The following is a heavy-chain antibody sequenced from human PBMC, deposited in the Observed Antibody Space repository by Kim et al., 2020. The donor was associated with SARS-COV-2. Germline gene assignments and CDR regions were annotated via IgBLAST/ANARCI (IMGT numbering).Heavy chain of an antibody. Sequence: ASVKVSCKASGYTFTSYDINWVRQATGQGLEWMGWMNPNSGNTGYAQKFQGRVTMTRNTSISTAYMELSSLRSEDTAVYYCARVTMVQGVADYYYYYMDVWGKGTTVTVSS. J-gene: IGHJ6*03. V-gene: IGHV1-8*01. CDR2: MNPNSGNT. CDR3: ARVTMVQGVADYYYYYMDV. CDR1: GYTFTSYD. D-gene: IGHD3-10*01.